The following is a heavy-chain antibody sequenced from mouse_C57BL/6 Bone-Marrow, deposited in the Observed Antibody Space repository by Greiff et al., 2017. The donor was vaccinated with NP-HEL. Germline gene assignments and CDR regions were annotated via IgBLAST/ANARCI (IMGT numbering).Heavy chain of an antibody. Sequence: EVKLVESGGGLVKPGGSLKLSCAASGFTFSDYGMHWVRQAPEKGLEWVAYISSGSSTIYYADTVKGRFTISRDNAKNTLFLQMTSLRSEDTAMHYCARIYGYYAMDYWGQGTSVTVSS. V-gene: IGHV5-17*01. J-gene: IGHJ4*01. CDR2: ISSGSSTI. CDR3: ARIYGYYAMDY. CDR1: GFTFSDYG. D-gene: IGHD1-1*02.